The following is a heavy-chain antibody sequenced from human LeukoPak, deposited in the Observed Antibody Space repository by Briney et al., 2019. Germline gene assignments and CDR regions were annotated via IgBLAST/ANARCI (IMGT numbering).Heavy chain of an antibody. D-gene: IGHD6-19*01. CDR2: IYSGGST. CDR1: GISVSSNY. V-gene: IGHV3-66*01. J-gene: IGHJ6*02. CDR3: ARERVVDGWYGAPYGMDV. Sequence: GGSLRLSCAASGISVSSNYMSWVRQAPGKGLEWVSVIYSGGSTYYADSVKGRFTLSRVNFKNTLYLQMNSLRAEDTAAYYCARERVVDGWYGAPYGMDVWGQGTTVTVSS.